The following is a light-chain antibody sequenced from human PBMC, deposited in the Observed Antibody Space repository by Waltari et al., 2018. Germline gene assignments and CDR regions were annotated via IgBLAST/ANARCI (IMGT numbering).Light chain of an antibody. J-gene: IGKJ3*01. Sequence: DRQMTQSPSSLSASVGDRVNIACRASQNIGTFLNWYQQTPGRAPKLLIDAASTLQSGVPSRFSGTGSGTDFTLTINNLQPEDFATYFCQQSYSTPPVFAFGPGTKLEMK. V-gene: IGKV1-39*01. CDR2: AAS. CDR1: QNIGTF. CDR3: QQSYSTPPVFA.